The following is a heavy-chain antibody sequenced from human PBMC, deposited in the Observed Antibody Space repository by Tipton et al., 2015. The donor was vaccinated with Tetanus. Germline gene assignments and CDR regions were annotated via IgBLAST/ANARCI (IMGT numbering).Heavy chain of an antibody. V-gene: IGHV3-11*01. Sequence: SLRLSCAPSGFTFNDYYMGWFRQAPGKGLEWVSYITNTGSSAFYADSVKGRFTISRDNAQQSLFLQMNNLGAGDTAVYYCAGPSDKLRYYGRGVWGQGTTVTVSS. CDR2: ITNTGSSA. CDR1: GFTFNDYY. J-gene: IGHJ6*02. CDR3: AGPSDKLRYYGRGV. D-gene: IGHD6-6*01.